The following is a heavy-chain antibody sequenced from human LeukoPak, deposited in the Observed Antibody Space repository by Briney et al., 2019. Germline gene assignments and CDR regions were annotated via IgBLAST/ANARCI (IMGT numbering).Heavy chain of an antibody. V-gene: IGHV3-15*07. J-gene: IGHJ4*02. Sequence: GGSLRLSCTASGFTFKNAWMNWVRQAPGKGLEWVGRIKSNSDGGTTDYAAPVKDRFTISRDDSKNTLYLQMNNLQTEDTGVYFCSTDMRQEYHFTDYWGQGTLVTVSS. D-gene: IGHD2/OR15-2a*01. CDR1: GFTFKNAW. CDR3: STDMRQEYHFTDY. CDR2: IKSNSDGGTT.